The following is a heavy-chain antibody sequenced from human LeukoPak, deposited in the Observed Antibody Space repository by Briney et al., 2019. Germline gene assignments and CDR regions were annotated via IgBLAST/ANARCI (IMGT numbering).Heavy chain of an antibody. D-gene: IGHD6-19*01. CDR3: ARRDTNGWYYFDY. J-gene: IGHJ4*02. CDR2: LLSSGEAT. Sequence: PGGSLRLSCAASGFTFKSYAMSWVRQAPGKGLDWVSALLSSGEATYYSDSVKGRFTISRDNSKNTLYLQMNSLRAEDTAVYYCARRDTNGWYYFDYWGQGTLVTVSS. V-gene: IGHV3-23*01. CDR1: GFTFKSYA.